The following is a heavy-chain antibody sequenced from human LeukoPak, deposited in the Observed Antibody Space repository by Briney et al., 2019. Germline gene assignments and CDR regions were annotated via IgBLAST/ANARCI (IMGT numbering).Heavy chain of an antibody. D-gene: IGHD3-22*01. CDR1: GFTFSSYA. CDR3: AKDSPWYDSSTYYYFDY. CDR2: ISGGGGTT. V-gene: IGHV3-23*01. Sequence: PGGSLRLSCAASGFTFSSYAMSWVRQAPGKGLEWVSAISGGGGTTYYADSVKGRFTISRDNSKDTLYLQMSGLRAEDTAVYFCAKDSPWYDSSTYYYFDYWGQGTLVTVSS. J-gene: IGHJ4*02.